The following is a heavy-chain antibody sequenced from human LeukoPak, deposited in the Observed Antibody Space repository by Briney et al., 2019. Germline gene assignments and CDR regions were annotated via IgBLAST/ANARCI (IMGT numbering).Heavy chain of an antibody. D-gene: IGHD3-3*01. J-gene: IGHJ5*02. Sequence: PSETLSLTCTVSGGSISSYYWSWNRQPPGMGLEWIGYIYYSGSTNYNPSLKSRVTISVDTSKNQFSLKLSSVTAADTAVYYCARGSEFWSGRTYRFDPWGQGTPVTVSS. CDR3: ARGSEFWSGRTYRFDP. V-gene: IGHV4-59*01. CDR2: IYYSGST. CDR1: GGSISSYY.